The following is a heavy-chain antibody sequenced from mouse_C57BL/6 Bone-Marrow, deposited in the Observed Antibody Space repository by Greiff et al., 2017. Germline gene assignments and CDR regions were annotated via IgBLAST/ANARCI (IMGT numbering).Heavy chain of an antibody. V-gene: IGHV5-4*01. J-gene: IGHJ3*01. CDR2: ISDGGSYT. Sequence: EVQVVESGGGLVKPGGSLKLSCAASGFTFSSYAMSWVRQTPEKRLEWVATISDGGSYTYYPDNVKGRFTLSRDNAKNNLYLQMSHLKSEDTAMDYCARVLITTGFAYWGQGTLVTVSA. CDR1: GFTFSSYA. D-gene: IGHD1-1*01. CDR3: ARVLITTGFAY.